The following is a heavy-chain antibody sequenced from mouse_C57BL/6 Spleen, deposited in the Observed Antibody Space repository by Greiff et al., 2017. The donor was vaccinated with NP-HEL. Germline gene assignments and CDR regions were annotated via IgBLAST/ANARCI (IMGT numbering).Heavy chain of an antibody. Sequence: LQQPGAELVKPGASVKLSCQASGYTFTSYWMHWVKQRPGQGLEWIGMIHPNSGSNNYNEKFKSKATLTVDKSSSTAYMQLSSLTSEDAAVYYCARGKREFSYAMDYWGQGTSVTVSS. J-gene: IGHJ4*01. CDR1: GYTFTSYW. CDR3: ARGKREFSYAMDY. V-gene: IGHV1-64*01. CDR2: IHPNSGSN.